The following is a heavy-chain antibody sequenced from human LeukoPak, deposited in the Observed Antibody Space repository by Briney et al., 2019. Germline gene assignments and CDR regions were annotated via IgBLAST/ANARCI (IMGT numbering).Heavy chain of an antibody. V-gene: IGHV3-48*01. Sequence: PGGSLRLSCAASGFTFSSYWTNWARQAPGKGLEWVSYISSSSSTIYYADSVKGRFTISRDNAKNSLYLQMNSLRAEDTAVYYCARDVDPWGQGTLVTVSS. CDR2: ISSSSSTI. CDR1: GFTFSSYW. CDR3: ARDVDP. J-gene: IGHJ5*02.